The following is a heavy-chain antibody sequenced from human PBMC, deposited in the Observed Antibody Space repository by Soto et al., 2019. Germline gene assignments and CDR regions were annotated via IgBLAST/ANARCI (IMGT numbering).Heavy chain of an antibody. Sequence: QVQLVESGGGVVQPGRSLRLSCAASGFTFSSYGMHWVRQAPGKGLEWVSVISHDGSNKYYADSVKGRFTISRDNSKNTLYLQMNSLRAEDTAVYYCAIGDRIAAAGHFDYWGQGTLVTVSP. CDR1: GFTFSSYG. CDR3: AIGDRIAAAGHFDY. CDR2: ISHDGSNK. J-gene: IGHJ4*02. D-gene: IGHD6-13*01. V-gene: IGHV3-30*03.